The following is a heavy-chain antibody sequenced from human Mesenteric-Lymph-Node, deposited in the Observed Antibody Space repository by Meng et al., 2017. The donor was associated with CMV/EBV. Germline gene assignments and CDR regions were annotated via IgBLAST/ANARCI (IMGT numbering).Heavy chain of an antibody. V-gene: IGHV1-2*02. CDR2: INPKNGDT. J-gene: IGHJ5*02. D-gene: IGHD1-26*01. CDR1: GYTFIANN. Sequence: SGYTFIANNIHWVRQAPGQGLEWLGWINPKNGDTKYAQKFQGRVTMTGDTSISTAYLDLGSLGSDDTAVYYCARSLVGATTLNYYDPWGQGTLVTVSS. CDR3: ARSLVGATTLNYYDP.